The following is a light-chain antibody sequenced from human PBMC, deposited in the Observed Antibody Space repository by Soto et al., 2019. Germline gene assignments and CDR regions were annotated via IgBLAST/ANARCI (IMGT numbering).Light chain of an antibody. V-gene: IGKV1-27*01. Sequence: DIQMTQSPSSLSASVGHRVTITCRASEDISNYLAWYQQKPGKVPKLLIYGAYTLQSGVPSRFSGSGSGTDFTLTISSLQTEDFATYYCQNYNRAPWTFGQGTKVES. CDR1: EDISNY. CDR2: GAY. J-gene: IGKJ1*01. CDR3: QNYNRAPWT.